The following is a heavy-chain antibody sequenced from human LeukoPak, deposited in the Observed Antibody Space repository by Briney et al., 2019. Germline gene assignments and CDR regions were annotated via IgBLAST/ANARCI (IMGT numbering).Heavy chain of an antibody. J-gene: IGHJ4*02. CDR3: ASYYCGGDCYSGQHDY. D-gene: IGHD2-21*02. CDR2: IYHSGST. CDR1: GYSISSGYY. Sequence: PSETLSLTCTVSGYSISSGYYWGWIRQPPGKGLEWIGSIYHSGSTYYNPSLKSRVTISVDTSKNQFSLKLSSVTAADTAVYYCASYYCGGDCYSGQHDYWGQGTLVTVSS. V-gene: IGHV4-38-2*02.